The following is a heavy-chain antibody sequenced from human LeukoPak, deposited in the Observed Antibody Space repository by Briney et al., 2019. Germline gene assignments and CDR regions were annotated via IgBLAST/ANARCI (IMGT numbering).Heavy chain of an antibody. D-gene: IGHD2-8*02. Sequence: PSETLSLTCSVSADSISSYFWSWIRQPAGKGLEWIGRTHASGGAIYNPSLKSRVTLSLDTSKNLFSLNLTSVTAADTAVYYCARDITGPPTYCYYHMDVWGKGTTVTVSS. J-gene: IGHJ6*03. CDR1: ADSISSYF. CDR2: THASGGA. CDR3: ARDITGPPTYCYYHMDV. V-gene: IGHV4-4*07.